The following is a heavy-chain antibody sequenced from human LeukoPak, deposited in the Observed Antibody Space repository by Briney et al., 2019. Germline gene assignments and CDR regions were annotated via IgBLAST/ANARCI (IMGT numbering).Heavy chain of an antibody. J-gene: IGHJ4*02. D-gene: IGHD3-9*01. Sequence: PGGSLRLSCAASGFTFSSYAMSWVRQAPGKGLGWVSTISGSGGSTYYADSVKGRFTISRDNSKNTLYLQMNSLRAEDTAVYYCAQIGDYDILTGYYKGPGPFDYWGQGTLVTVSS. CDR3: AQIGDYDILTGYYKGPGPFDY. V-gene: IGHV3-23*01. CDR1: GFTFSSYA. CDR2: ISGSGGST.